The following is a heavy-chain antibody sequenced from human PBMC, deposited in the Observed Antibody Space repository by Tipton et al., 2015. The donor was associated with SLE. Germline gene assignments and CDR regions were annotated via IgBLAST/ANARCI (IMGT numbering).Heavy chain of an antibody. V-gene: IGHV4-39*07. Sequence: TLSLTCTVSGDSLTSFNQYWGWIRQPPGRRLEYLASLYHSGDTYYNPALRRRLTISMDTSKNQFSLRLRSVTAADTAVYYCVRINSGASRLFDYWGQGMLVAVSS. CDR1: GDSLTSFNQY. CDR3: VRINSGASRLFDY. CDR2: LYHSGDT. D-gene: IGHD1-26*01. J-gene: IGHJ4*02.